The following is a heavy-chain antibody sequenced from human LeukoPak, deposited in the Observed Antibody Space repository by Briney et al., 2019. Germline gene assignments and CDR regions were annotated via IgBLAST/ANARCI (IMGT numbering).Heavy chain of an antibody. V-gene: IGHV4-39*01. CDR3: ARLAQDSSGYFQH. CDR1: GGSISNNVYY. J-gene: IGHJ1*01. CDR2: IYYSGST. Sequence: KSSETLSLTCTVSGGSISNNVYYWGWIRQPPGKGLEWIGSIYYSGSTYYNPSLKRRVTISVDTSKNQFSLKLSSVTAADTAVYYCARLAQDSSGYFQHWGQGTLVTVSS. D-gene: IGHD3-22*01.